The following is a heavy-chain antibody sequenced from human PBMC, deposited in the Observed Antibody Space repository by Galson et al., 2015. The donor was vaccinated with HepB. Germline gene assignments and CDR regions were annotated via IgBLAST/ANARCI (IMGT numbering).Heavy chain of an antibody. CDR1: AYAFIGYY. CDR3: ASPSNSGSYFPDY. J-gene: IGHJ4*02. V-gene: IGHV1-2*06. Sequence: SCKASAYAFIGYYLHWVRQAPGQGLEWMGRINPNNGATNYAQNFQGRVTMTTDTSISTAYMELSGLRSDDTAIYYCASPSNSGSYFPDYWGRGTLVTVSS. CDR2: INPNNGAT. D-gene: IGHD3-10*01.